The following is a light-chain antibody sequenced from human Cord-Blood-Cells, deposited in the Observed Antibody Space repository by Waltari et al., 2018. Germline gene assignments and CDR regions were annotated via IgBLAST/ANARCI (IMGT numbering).Light chain of an antibody. CDR2: GAS. J-gene: IGKJ1*01. V-gene: IGKV3-15*01. CDR3: QQYYSTPPT. Sequence: EIVMTQSPATLSVSPGERATLPCRASQSVSSNLAWYQQKPGQAPRLLIYGASTRATGIPARFSGSGSGTEFTLTISSLQSEDFAVYYGQQYYSTPPTFGQGTKVEIK. CDR1: QSVSSN.